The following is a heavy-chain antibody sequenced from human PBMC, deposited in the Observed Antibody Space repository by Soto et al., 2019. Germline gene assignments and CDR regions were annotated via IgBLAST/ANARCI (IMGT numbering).Heavy chain of an antibody. Sequence: GGSLRLSCAASGFTFSSYAMTWVRQAPGKGLEWVSTLSGSGGSTYYADSVKGRFTISRDNSKNTLYLQMNSLRTEDTAVYYCAKGRPLQLGFGYWGQGTLVTVSS. V-gene: IGHV3-23*01. CDR2: LSGSGGST. D-gene: IGHD1-1*01. CDR3: AKGRPLQLGFGY. CDR1: GFTFSSYA. J-gene: IGHJ4*02.